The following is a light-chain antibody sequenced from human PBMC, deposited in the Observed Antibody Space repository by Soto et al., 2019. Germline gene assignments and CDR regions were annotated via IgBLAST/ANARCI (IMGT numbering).Light chain of an antibody. Sequence: EIVLTQFPATLSVSPGERGTLSCVASQNIRNSLAWYLQRPGQAPRLLIYGASTSASGIPARFSGGGSGAEFTLTISSLQSEDFGVYYCQQYDDWPRTFGQGTKVDIK. V-gene: IGKV3-15*01. CDR1: QNIRNS. CDR2: GAS. J-gene: IGKJ1*01. CDR3: QQYDDWPRT.